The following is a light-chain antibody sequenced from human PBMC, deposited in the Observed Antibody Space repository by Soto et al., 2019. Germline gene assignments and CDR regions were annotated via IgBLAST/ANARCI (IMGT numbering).Light chain of an antibody. CDR2: GAS. CDR1: QSVSSSY. Sequence: EIVLTQSPGTLSLSPGERATLSCRASQSVSSSYLAWYQQKPGQAPRLLIYGASSSATGIPDRFSGSGSGTDFTLTISRLEPEEFAVYYCQQYGSAPPWTFGQGTEVEIK. CDR3: QQYGSAPPWT. V-gene: IGKV3-20*01. J-gene: IGKJ1*01.